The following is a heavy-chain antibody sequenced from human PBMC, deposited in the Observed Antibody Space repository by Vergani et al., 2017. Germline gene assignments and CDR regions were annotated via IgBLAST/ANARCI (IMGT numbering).Heavy chain of an antibody. CDR2: FDPEDGET. J-gene: IGHJ1*01. V-gene: IGHV1-24*01. CDR3: ATELPGYCSGGSCYSRLDFQH. CDR1: GYTPTELS. D-gene: IGHD2-15*01. Sequence: QVQLVQSGAEVKKPGASVKVSCKVSGYTPTELSMHWVRQAPGKGLEWLGGFDPEDGETIYAQKFQGRVTMTEDTSTDTAYMELSSLRSEDTTVYYCATELPGYCSGGSCYSRLDFQHWARAPWSPSPQ.